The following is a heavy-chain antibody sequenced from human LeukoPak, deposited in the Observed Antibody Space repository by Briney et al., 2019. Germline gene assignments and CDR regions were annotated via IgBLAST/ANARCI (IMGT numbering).Heavy chain of an antibody. V-gene: IGHV3-30*18. CDR3: AKGVGGSANYYYMDV. CDR2: ISYDGSNK. D-gene: IGHD3-10*01. Sequence: GGSLRLSCAASGFSFSSYGMHWVRQAPGKGLAWVAIISYDGSNKYYADSVKGRFTISRDNSKNTLYLQMNSLRAEDTAVYYCAKGVGGSANYYYMDVWGKGTTVTVSS. J-gene: IGHJ6*03. CDR1: GFSFSSYG.